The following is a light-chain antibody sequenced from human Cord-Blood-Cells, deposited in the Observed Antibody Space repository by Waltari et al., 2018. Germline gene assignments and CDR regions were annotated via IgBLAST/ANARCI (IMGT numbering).Light chain of an antibody. CDR3: CSYAGSYTFVV. J-gene: IGLJ2*01. CDR2: DVS. V-gene: IGLV2-11*01. CDR1: SSDVGGYNY. Sequence: QSALTQPRSVSGSPGQSVTISCTGTSSDVGGYNYVSWYQQHPGKAPKLMIYDVSKRPSGVPVRFSSSKSGNTASLTISGLQAEDEADYYCCSYAGSYTFVVFGGGTKLTVL.